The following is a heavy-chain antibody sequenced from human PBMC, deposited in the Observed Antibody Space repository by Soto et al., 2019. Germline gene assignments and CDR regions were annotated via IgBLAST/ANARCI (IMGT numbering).Heavy chain of an antibody. J-gene: IGHJ1*01. V-gene: IGHV1-46*01. D-gene: IGHD3-22*01. CDR2: INASGGST. CDR3: ANYDYDSSGYPYFQQ. Sequence: ASVKVSCKASGYTFTNYYIHWVRQAPGQGLEWMGIINASGGSTNYAQKFQGRVTMTRDTSTSTVYMELSSLRSEDTAVYYCANYDYDSSGYPYFQQWRQGTLVTVSS. CDR1: GYTFTNYY.